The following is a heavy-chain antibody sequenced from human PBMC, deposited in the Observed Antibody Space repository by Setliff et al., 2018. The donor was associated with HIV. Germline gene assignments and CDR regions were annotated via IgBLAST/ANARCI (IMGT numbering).Heavy chain of an antibody. D-gene: IGHD3-10*01. Sequence: GGSLRLSCAASGFIFSNYRMNGVRQAPGKGLEWVSSISSSSTYTFYADSVKGRFTISRDNAKNSLYLQMNSLIAEDTAVYYCTRYGSGRSAGNNYYYNYMAVWGKGTTVTVSS. CDR3: TRYGSGRSAGNNYYYNYMAV. CDR1: GFIFSNYR. V-gene: IGHV3-21*01. CDR2: ISSSSTYT. J-gene: IGHJ6*03.